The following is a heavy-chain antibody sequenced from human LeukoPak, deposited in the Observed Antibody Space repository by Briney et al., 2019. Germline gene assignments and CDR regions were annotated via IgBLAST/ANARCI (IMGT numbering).Heavy chain of an antibody. Sequence: PGGSLRLSCAASGSTFSRYWMHWVRQAPGKGLVWVSRVKSDGSDTIYADSVKGRFTISRDNAKSTLYLQMDSLRAEDTAVYYCTTGIGNYYCYWGQGTLVTVAS. CDR1: GSTFSRYW. J-gene: IGHJ4*02. V-gene: IGHV3-74*01. D-gene: IGHD1-26*01. CDR3: TTGIGNYYCY. CDR2: VKSDGSDT.